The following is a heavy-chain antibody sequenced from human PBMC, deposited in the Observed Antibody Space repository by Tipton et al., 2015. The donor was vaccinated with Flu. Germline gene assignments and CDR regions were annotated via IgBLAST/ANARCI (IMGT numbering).Heavy chain of an antibody. CDR3: ARSSSWKMVEDAFDI. Sequence: TLSLTCAVSGYSISSGYYWGWIRQPPGKGLEWIGSIYHSGSTYYNPSLKSRVTISVDTSKNQFSLKLSSVTAADTAVYYCARSSSWKMVEDAFDIWGQGTMVTVSS. CDR1: GYSISSGYY. D-gene: IGHD6-13*01. CDR2: IYHSGST. J-gene: IGHJ3*02. V-gene: IGHV4-38-2*01.